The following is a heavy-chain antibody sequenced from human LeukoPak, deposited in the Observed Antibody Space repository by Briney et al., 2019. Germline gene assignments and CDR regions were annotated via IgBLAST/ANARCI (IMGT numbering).Heavy chain of an antibody. D-gene: IGHD3-22*01. V-gene: IGHV4-59*12. Sequence: SETLSLTCTVSGGSINSYYWSWIRQPPGKGLEWIGYIYYSGSTNYNPSLKSRVTISVDTSKNQFSLKLSSVTAADTAVYYCAREVYYYDSSGYYDYWGQGTLVTVSS. CDR1: GGSINSYY. CDR2: IYYSGST. CDR3: AREVYYYDSSGYYDY. J-gene: IGHJ4*02.